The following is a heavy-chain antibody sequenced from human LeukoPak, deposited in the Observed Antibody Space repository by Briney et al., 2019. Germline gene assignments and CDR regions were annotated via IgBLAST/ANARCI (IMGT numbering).Heavy chain of an antibody. CDR2: ISYDGSNK. CDR3: ARDGRGYYMDV. Sequence: GGSLRLSCAASGFTFSSYAMHWVRQAPGKGLEWVAVISYDGSNKYYADSVKGRFTISRDNSKNTLYLQMNSLRAEDTAVYYCARDGRGYYMDVWGKGTTVTVSS. D-gene: IGHD1-1*01. J-gene: IGHJ6*03. V-gene: IGHV3-30*01. CDR1: GFTFSSYA.